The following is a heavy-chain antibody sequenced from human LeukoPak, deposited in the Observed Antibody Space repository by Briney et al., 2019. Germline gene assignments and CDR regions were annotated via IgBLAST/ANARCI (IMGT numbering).Heavy chain of an antibody. J-gene: IGHJ4*02. CDR3: ARDGRYFDWLLPFDY. Sequence: ASVKVSCKASGYTFTSYYMHWVRQAPGQGLEWMGIINPSGGSTSCAQKFQGRVTMTRDTSTSTVYMELSSLRSEDTAVYYCARDGRYFDWLLPFDYWGQGTLVTVSS. CDR2: INPSGGST. D-gene: IGHD3-9*01. V-gene: IGHV1-46*01. CDR1: GYTFTSYY.